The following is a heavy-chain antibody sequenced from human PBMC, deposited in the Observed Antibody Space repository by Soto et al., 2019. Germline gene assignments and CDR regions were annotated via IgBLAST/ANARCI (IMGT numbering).Heavy chain of an antibody. Sequence: SETLSLTCTVSGGSISSSSYYWGGIRQPPGKGLEWIGSIYYSGSTYYNPSLKSRVTISVDTSKNQFSLKLSSVTAADTAVYYCARHGGFHYYDSSGYQFNLFDPCGKGTLVTGAS. V-gene: IGHV4-39*01. CDR1: GGSISSSSYY. J-gene: IGHJ5*02. D-gene: IGHD3-22*01. CDR2: IYYSGST. CDR3: ARHGGFHYYDSSGYQFNLFDP.